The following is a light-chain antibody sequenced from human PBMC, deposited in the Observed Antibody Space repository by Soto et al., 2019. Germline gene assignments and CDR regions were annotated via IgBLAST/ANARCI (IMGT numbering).Light chain of an antibody. CDR2: GAS. J-gene: IGKJ4*01. CDR3: QQYNNLLT. V-gene: IGKV3-15*01. Sequence: EIVMTQSPGTLSVSPGERATLSCRVSQSVSNKLAWYQQKPGQAPRLLVYGASTRAAGIPARFSYSGSGTEFTLTISSLQSEDFAVYFCQQYNNLLTFGGGTKVDIK. CDR1: QSVSNK.